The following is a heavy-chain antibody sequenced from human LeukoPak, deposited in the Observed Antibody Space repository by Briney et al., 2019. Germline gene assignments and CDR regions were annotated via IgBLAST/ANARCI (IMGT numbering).Heavy chain of an antibody. J-gene: IGHJ3*02. Sequence: SETLSLTCAVYGGSFSGYYWSWIRQPPGKGLEWIGEINHSGSTNYNPSLKSRVTISADTSKNQFSLNLSSVTAADTAIYYCARYCSEPRCYVDAFDIWGQGTVVTVSS. CDR2: INHSGST. V-gene: IGHV4-34*01. D-gene: IGHD2-2*01. CDR3: ARYCSEPRCYVDAFDI. CDR1: GGSFSGYY.